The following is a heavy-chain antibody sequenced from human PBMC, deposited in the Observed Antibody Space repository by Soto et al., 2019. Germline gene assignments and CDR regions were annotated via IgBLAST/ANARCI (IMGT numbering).Heavy chain of an antibody. J-gene: IGHJ6*02. CDR1: GFTFSSYS. V-gene: IGHV3-30*18. Sequence: GGSLRLSCAASGFTFSSYSMNWVRQAPGKGLEWVSAITYDSSNKYYADSVKGRFTISRDNSKNTLYLQMNSLRAEDTAVYYCAKSGYCSGGSCYWSSYYYYYGMDVWGQGTTVTVSS. CDR2: ITYDSSNK. CDR3: AKSGYCSGGSCYWSSYYYYYGMDV. D-gene: IGHD2-15*01.